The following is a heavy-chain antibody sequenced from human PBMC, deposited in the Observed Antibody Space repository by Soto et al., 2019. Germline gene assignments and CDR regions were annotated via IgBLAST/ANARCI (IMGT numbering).Heavy chain of an antibody. J-gene: IGHJ5*02. Sequence: GGSLRLSCAASGFTVSSNYMSWVRQAPGKGLEWVSVIYSGGSTYYADSVKGRFTISRDNSKNTLYLQMSSLRAEDTAVYYCVKDHGVRGVSCWFDPWGQGTLVTVSS. D-gene: IGHD3-10*01. V-gene: IGHV3-53*05. CDR3: VKDHGVRGVSCWFDP. CDR1: GFTVSSNY. CDR2: IYSGGST.